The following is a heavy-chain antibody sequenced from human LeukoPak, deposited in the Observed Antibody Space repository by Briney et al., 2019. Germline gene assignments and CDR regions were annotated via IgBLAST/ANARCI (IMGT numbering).Heavy chain of an antibody. V-gene: IGHV3-48*04. Sequence: GGSLRLSCAASGFTFSSYSMNWVRQAPGKGLEWVSYISSSSSTIYYADSVKGRFTISRDNAKNSLYLQMNSLRAEDTAVYYCARDPAVGATRFDYWGQGTLVTVSS. J-gene: IGHJ4*02. CDR3: ARDPAVGATRFDY. CDR1: GFTFSSYS. CDR2: ISSSSSTI. D-gene: IGHD1-26*01.